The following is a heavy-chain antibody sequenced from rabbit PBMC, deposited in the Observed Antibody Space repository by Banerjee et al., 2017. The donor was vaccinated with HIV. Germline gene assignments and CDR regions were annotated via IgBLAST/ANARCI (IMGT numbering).Heavy chain of an antibody. D-gene: IGHD6-1*01. CDR3: ARFIASFAGYGYANL. CDR2: INTSSGNT. Sequence: QEQLEESGGDLVKPEGSLTLTCTASGFSFSSSHYMCWVRQAPGKGLEWIACINTSSGNTVYATWAKGRFTISKMPSTTVTLQMTSMTAADTATYFCARFIASFAGYGYANLWGQGTLVTVS. V-gene: IGHV1S45*01. J-gene: IGHJ4*01. CDR1: GFSFSSSHY.